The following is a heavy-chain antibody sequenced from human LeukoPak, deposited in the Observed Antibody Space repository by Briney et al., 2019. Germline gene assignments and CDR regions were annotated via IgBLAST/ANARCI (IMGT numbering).Heavy chain of an antibody. CDR2: INPNNGDT. CDR1: GYIFTTYF. D-gene: IGHD3-9*01. CDR3: AREGGYDILTGYQDY. Sequence: ASVKVSCKASGYIFTTYFIHWVRQAPGQGLEWMGWINPNNGDTNYVQKFQGRVTMTRDRSISTAYMELTRLRSDDTAVYYCAREGGYDILTGYQDYWGQGTLVTVSS. V-gene: IGHV1-2*02. J-gene: IGHJ4*02.